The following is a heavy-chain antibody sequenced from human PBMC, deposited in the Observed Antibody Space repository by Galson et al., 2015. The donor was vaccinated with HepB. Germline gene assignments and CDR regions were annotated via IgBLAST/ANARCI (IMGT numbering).Heavy chain of an antibody. J-gene: IGHJ4*02. V-gene: IGHV3-30*17. CDR2: IAHAGKTE. D-gene: IGHD3-10*01. CDR1: GFTFCSYA. CDR3: ARSITMVRINTPDY. Sequence: SLRLPCAASGFTFCSYAVHWVRQAPCNGQEWVAVIAHAGKTEYYADSVRSRFTISRDNSNNTLYLQLNSPRLEDTAVYYCARSITMVRINTPDYWGQGTLVIVSS.